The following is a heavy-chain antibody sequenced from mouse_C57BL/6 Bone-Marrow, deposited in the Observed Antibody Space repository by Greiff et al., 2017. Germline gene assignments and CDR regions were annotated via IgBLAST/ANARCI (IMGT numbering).Heavy chain of an antibody. D-gene: IGHD4-1*01. CDR2: IYPGGGYT. J-gene: IGHJ2*01. CDR3: ARLTGTFFDY. Sequence: VQLQQSGAELVRPGTSVKMSCKASGYTFTNYWIGWAKQRPGHGLEWIGDIYPGGGYTNYNEKFKGKATLTADKSSSTAYTQFSSLTSEDSAIYYCARLTGTFFDYWGQGTTLTVSS. CDR1: GYTFTNYW. V-gene: IGHV1-63*01.